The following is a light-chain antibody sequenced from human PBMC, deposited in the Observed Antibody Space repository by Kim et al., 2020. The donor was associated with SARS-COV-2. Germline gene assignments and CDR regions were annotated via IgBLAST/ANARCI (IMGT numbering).Light chain of an antibody. V-gene: IGKV1-39*01. CDR1: QTISIY. CDR3: QQSYSTPYT. Sequence: DIQMTQSPSSLSASVGDRVTITCRASQTISIYLNWYQQKPGKAPKLLIHAASSLQSGVPSRFSGSGSGTDFTLTISSLQREDFATYYCQQSYSTPYTFGQGAKLEI. CDR2: AAS. J-gene: IGKJ2*01.